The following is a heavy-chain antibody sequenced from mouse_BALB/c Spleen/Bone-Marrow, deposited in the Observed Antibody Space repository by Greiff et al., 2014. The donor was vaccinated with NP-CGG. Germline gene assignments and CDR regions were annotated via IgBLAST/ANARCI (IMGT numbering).Heavy chain of an antibody. V-gene: IGHV5-17*02. D-gene: IGHD3-3*01. CDR3: TGSGTLGAMDY. J-gene: IGHJ4*01. CDR2: ISSGSSTI. CDR1: GFTFSSFG. Sequence: VKLQESGGGLVQPGGSRKLSCAASGFTFSSFGMHWVRQAPEKGLEWVAYISSGSSTIYYADTMKGRFTISRDNPKNTLFLQMTSLRSEDTAMYYRTGSGTLGAMDYWGQGTSVTVSS.